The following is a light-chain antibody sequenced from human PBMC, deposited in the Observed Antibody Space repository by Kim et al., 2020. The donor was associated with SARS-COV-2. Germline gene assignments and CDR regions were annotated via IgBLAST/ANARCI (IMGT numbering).Light chain of an antibody. CDR2: DAA. J-gene: IGKJ5*01. V-gene: IGKV1-33*01. CDR1: EDVSDY. CDR3: QQYDAPPFT. Sequence: ASVGDRVTISCQASEDVSDYFNWYHQKPGEAPKVLIRDAANLESGVPSRFSRGGYGTEFSLTISSVQPEDMGTYYCQQYDAPPFTFGQGTRLEIK.